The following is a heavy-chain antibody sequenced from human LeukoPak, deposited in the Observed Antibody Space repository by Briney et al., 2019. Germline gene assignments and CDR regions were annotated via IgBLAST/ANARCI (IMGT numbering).Heavy chain of an antibody. J-gene: IGHJ4*02. V-gene: IGHV4-4*09. CDR1: GGSISSYY. Sequence: SETLSLTCTVSGGSISSYYWSWIRQPPGKGLEWLGYIYTSGSTNYNPSLKSRVTISVDTSKNQFSLKLSSVTAADTAVYYCARFGYDSSGYQYTGLDYWGQGTLVTVSS. CDR3: ARFGYDSSGYQYTGLDY. D-gene: IGHD3-22*01. CDR2: IYTSGST.